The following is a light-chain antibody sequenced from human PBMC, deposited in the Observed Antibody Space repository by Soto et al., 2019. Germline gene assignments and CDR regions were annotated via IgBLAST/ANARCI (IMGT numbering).Light chain of an antibody. CDR2: AAS. CDR1: QGISNY. J-gene: IGKJ3*01. CDR3: QKYNSAPQFT. Sequence: DIQMTQSPSSLSASVGDRVTITCRASQGISNYLAWYQQKPGKVPKLLIYAASTLQSGVPSRFSCSRSGTEFTLTISSLQAEDVATYYCQKYNSAPQFTFGPGTKVDIK. V-gene: IGKV1-27*01.